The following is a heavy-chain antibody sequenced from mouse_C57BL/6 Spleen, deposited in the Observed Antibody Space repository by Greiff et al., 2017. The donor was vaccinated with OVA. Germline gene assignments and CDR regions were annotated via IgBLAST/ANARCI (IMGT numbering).Heavy chain of an antibody. J-gene: IGHJ4*01. D-gene: IGHD1-1*01. CDR1: GFTFSDYY. CDR3: ARDTHYYGSSWYAMDY. V-gene: IGHV5-16*01. Sequence: EVMLVESEGGLVQPGSSMKLSCTASGFTFSDYYMAWVRQVPEKGLEWVANINYDGSSTYYLDSLKSRFIISRDNAKNILYLQMSSLKSEDTATYYCARDTHYYGSSWYAMDYWGQGTSVTVSS. CDR2: INYDGSST.